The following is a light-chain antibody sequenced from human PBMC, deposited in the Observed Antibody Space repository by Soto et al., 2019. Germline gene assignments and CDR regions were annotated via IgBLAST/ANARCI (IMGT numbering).Light chain of an antibody. CDR3: QQSYSTPPWT. J-gene: IGKJ1*01. Sequence: DIQMTQARSSLSASVGDRVTITCRASQSISSYLNWYQQKPGKAPMLLIYAASSLQSGVPSRFSGSGSGTDFTLTISSLQPEDFATYYCQQSYSTPPWTFGQGTKVEIK. CDR2: AAS. V-gene: IGKV1-39*01. CDR1: QSISSY.